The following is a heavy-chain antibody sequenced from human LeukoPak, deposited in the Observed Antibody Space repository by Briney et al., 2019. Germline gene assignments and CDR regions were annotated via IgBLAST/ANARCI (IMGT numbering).Heavy chain of an antibody. Sequence: ASVKVSCKASGYTFTSYAMNWVRQAPGQGLEWMGWINTNTGNPTYAQGFTGRFVFSLDTSVSTAYLQISSLKAEDTAVYYCARGSMVRGVPPRDLDYWGQGTLVTVSS. CDR1: GYTFTSYA. V-gene: IGHV7-4-1*02. CDR3: ARGSMVRGVPPRDLDY. J-gene: IGHJ4*02. CDR2: INTNTGNP. D-gene: IGHD3-10*01.